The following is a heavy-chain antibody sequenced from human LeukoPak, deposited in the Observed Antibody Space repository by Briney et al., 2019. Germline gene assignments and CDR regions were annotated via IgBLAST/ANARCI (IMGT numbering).Heavy chain of an antibody. J-gene: IGHJ6*03. D-gene: IGHD1-26*01. V-gene: IGHV1-8*01. Sequence: GASVTVSCLACGYTLSEYDINWVRQATGQGLEWMGWINPNSGNAGYAQKFQGRVTMTRNASISTAYMELSSLRSEDTAVYYCARALAWGGSSYSYYYMDVWDQGTTVTVSS. CDR2: INPNSGNA. CDR1: GYTLSEYD. CDR3: ARALAWGGSSYSYYYMDV.